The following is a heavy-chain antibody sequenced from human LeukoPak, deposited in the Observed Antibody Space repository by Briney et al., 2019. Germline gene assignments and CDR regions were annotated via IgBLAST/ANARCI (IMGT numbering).Heavy chain of an antibody. D-gene: IGHD2-8*01. J-gene: IGHJ4*02. Sequence: SETLSLTCTVSGGSISIGGYYWSWVRQHPEKGLEWIGYIYYSGTAYYNPSPKSRVTMSVDTSKNQFSLKLDSVTAADTAVYYCARFSNEHGVKFDYWGQGTLVTVSS. CDR2: IYYSGTA. V-gene: IGHV4-31*03. CDR3: ARFSNEHGVKFDY. CDR1: GGSISIGGYY.